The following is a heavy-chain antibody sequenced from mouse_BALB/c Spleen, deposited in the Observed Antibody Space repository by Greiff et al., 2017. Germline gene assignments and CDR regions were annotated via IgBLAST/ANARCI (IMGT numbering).Heavy chain of an antibody. J-gene: IGHJ2*01. Sequence: EVKLVESGGGLVKPGGSLKLSCAASGFTFSSYAMSWVRQTPEKRLEWVASISSGGSTYYPDSVKGRFTISRDNARNILYLQMSSLRSEDTAMYYCARGPLRDYFDYWGQGTTLTVSS. CDR1: GFTFSSYA. CDR3: ARGPLRDYFDY. CDR2: ISSGGST. V-gene: IGHV5-6-5*01.